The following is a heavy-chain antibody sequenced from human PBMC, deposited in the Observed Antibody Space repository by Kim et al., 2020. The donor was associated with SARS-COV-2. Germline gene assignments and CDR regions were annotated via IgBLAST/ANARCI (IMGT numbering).Heavy chain of an antibody. CDR3: ARGLTTLY. CDR2: ESGK. Sequence: ESGKYYVDSVKGRFTISRDNAKNSLYLQMNSLRAEDTAVYYCARGLTTLYWGQGTLVTVSS. V-gene: IGHV3-7*03. D-gene: IGHD4-4*01. J-gene: IGHJ4*02.